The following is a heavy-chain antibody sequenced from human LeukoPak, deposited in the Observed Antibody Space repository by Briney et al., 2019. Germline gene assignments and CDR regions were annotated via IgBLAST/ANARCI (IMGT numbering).Heavy chain of an antibody. V-gene: IGHV4-34*01. CDR2: INHSGST. CDR1: GGSFSGYY. J-gene: IGHJ6*03. CDR3: ARALTGSGSYYPYYYYYYMDV. D-gene: IGHD3-10*01. Sequence: PSETLSLTCAVYGGSFSGYYWSWIRQPPGKGLEWIGEINHSGSTNYNPSLKSRVTISVDTSKNQFSLKLSSVTAADTAVYYCARALTGSGSYYPYYYYYYMDVWGKGTTVTVSS.